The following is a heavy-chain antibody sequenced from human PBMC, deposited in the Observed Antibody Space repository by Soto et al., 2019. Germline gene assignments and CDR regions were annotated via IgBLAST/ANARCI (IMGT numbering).Heavy chain of an antibody. V-gene: IGHV1-69*13. J-gene: IGHJ6*01. CDR1: GCTFSSYA. Sequence: SVKVSCEACGCTFSSYAISLVRQAAEQGLEWMGGFIPIFCTANYAQKFQGRVTITADESTSTAYMEQSSLRSEDTAVYYCAGEGMTTVYQAFGFYYYYCTDVWGQGTTVTVSS. CDR3: AGEGMTTVYQAFGFYYYYCTDV. CDR2: FIPIFCTA. D-gene: IGHD4-4*01.